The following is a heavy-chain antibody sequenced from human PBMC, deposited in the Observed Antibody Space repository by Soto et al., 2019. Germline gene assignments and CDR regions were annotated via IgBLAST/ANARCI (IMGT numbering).Heavy chain of an antibody. CDR3: ARGAGLSQYNYYINV. V-gene: IGHV3-33*01. Sequence: QVQLVESGGGVVQPGRSLRLSCAASGFTFSSYGMHWVRQAPGKGLERVAIISFDGSNRYYADSVKGRFTISRDSSKNTLYLQVNSLRAEDTAVYYCARGAGLSQYNYYINVWGKGTTVTVAS. CDR2: ISFDGSNR. J-gene: IGHJ6*03. CDR1: GFTFSSYG. D-gene: IGHD6-19*01.